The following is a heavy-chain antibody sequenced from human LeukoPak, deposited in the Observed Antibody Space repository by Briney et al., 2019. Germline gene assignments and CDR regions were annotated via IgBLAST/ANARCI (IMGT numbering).Heavy chain of an antibody. CDR3: ARDITMVRGVITGMDY. D-gene: IGHD3-10*01. J-gene: IGHJ4*02. V-gene: IGHV1-2*06. CDR2: INPNSGGT. CDR1: GYTFTGYY. Sequence: ASVKVSCKASGYTFTGYYMHWVRQAPGQGLEWMGRINPNSGGTNYAQKFQGRVTMTRDTSISTAYMELSRLRSDDTAVYYYARDITMVRGVITGMDYWGQGTLVTVSS.